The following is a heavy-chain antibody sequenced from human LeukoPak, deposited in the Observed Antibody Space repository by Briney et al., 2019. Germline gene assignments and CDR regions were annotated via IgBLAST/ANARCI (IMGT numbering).Heavy chain of an antibody. CDR2: IYHSGNT. V-gene: IGHV4-30-2*01. CDR1: GGSISSGGYS. Sequence: SETLSLTCAVSGGSISSGGYSWSWIRQPPGKGLEWIGYIYHSGNTYYNPSRKSRVTISVDKSKNQFSLKLSSVTAADTAVYYCARDRYDSSGYYWYFDLWGRGTLVTVSS. CDR3: ARDRYDSSGYYWYFDL. D-gene: IGHD3-22*01. J-gene: IGHJ2*01.